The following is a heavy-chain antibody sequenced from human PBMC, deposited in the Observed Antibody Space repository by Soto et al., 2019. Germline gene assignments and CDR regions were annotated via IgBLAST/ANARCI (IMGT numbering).Heavy chain of an antibody. V-gene: IGHV3-7*01. CDR3: ARESAYASASYVNHYIDC. D-gene: IGHD3-10*01. J-gene: IGHJ4*01. Sequence: GGSLRLSCAASGFTLRSYWMSWVRQAPGKGLEWLATIKTDASEKKYVDSVKGRFTVSRDNAKNSLYLQMDSLRAEDTAVYYCARESAYASASYVNHYIDCWGRGTLVTVSS. CDR1: GFTLRSYW. CDR2: IKTDASEK.